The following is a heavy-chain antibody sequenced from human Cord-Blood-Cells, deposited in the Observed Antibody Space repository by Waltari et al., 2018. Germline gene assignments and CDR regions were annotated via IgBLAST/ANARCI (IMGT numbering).Heavy chain of an antibody. CDR3: ARDLPGMVSFDL. D-gene: IGHD2-21*01. V-gene: IGHV3-48*03. CDR1: GFTFSRYE. CDR2: ISSRCSTI. J-gene: IGHJ2*01. Sequence: EVQLVESGGGLVQPGGSLRLSCAASGFTFSRYEMNWVGQAPGKVLEWVSYISSRCSTIYYADSVKGRFTISRDNAKNALYLQMNSLRAEDTAVYYCARDLPGMVSFDLWGRGTLVTVSS.